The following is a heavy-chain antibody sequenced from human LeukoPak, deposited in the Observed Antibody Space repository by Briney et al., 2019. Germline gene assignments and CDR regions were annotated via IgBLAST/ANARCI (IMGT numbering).Heavy chain of an antibody. CDR1: GGSFSGYY. CDR2: INHSGST. D-gene: IGHD3-10*01. CDR3: ARPWNYYGSGSYFG. V-gene: IGHV4-34*01. J-gene: IGHJ4*02. Sequence: SETLSLTCAVYGGSFSGYYWSWIRQPPGKGLEWIGEINHSGSTNYNPSLKSRVTISVDTSKNQFSLKLSSVTAADTAVYYCARPWNYYGSGSYFGWGQGTLVTVSS.